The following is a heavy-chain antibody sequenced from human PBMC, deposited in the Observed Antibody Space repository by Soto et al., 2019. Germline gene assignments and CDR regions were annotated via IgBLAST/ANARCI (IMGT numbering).Heavy chain of an antibody. D-gene: IGHD1-7*01. CDR3: ARSTDLEVRGTYFDY. J-gene: IGHJ4*02. Sequence: SETLSLTCTVSGGSISSYYWSWIRQPAGKGLEWIGRIYTSGSTNYNPSLRSRVTMSVDTSKNQFSLKLSSVTAADTAVYYCARSTDLEVRGTYFDYWGQGTLVTVSS. CDR1: GGSISSYY. V-gene: IGHV4-4*07. CDR2: IYTSGST.